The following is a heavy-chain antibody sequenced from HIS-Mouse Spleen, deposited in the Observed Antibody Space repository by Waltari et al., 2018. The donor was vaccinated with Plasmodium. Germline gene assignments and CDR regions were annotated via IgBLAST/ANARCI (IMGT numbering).Heavy chain of an antibody. CDR1: GFTFSRYG. CDR2: ISYDGSNK. Sequence: QVQLVESGGGVVQPGRSLRLSCAASGFTFSRYGLLRVRLAPGKGMEWVAVISYDGSNKYYADSVKGRFTISRDNSKNTLYLQMNSLRAEDTAVYYCAKDRRSSSWYVDYWGQGTLVTVSS. J-gene: IGHJ4*02. V-gene: IGHV3-30*18. D-gene: IGHD6-13*01. CDR3: AKDRRSSSWYVDY.